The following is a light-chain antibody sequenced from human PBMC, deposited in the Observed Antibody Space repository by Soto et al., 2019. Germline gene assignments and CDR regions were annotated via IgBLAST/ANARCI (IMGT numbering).Light chain of an antibody. CDR3: QQYVSSPWT. CDR1: QTVSSNY. J-gene: IGKJ1*01. Sequence: EIVLTQSPGTLSLSPGERATLSCRASQTVSSNYVAWYQQKPGRAPRLLIYGASSRATGIPDRFSGSGSATDFTLTISRLEPEDSALYYCQQYVSSPWTFGQGTKVEIK. V-gene: IGKV3-20*01. CDR2: GAS.